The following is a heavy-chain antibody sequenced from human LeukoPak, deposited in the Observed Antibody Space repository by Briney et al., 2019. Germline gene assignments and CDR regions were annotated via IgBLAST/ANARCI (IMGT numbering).Heavy chain of an antibody. V-gene: IGHV3-21*01. CDR2: ISSSSSYI. CDR1: GFTFSSYS. Sequence: PGGSLRLSCAASGFTFSSYSMNWVRQAPGEGLEWVSSISSSSSYIYYADSVRGRFTISRDNAKNSLYLQMNSLRAEDTAVYYCARDQTVRGVPPYYFDYWGQGTLVTVSS. J-gene: IGHJ4*02. CDR3: ARDQTVRGVPPYYFDY. D-gene: IGHD3-10*01.